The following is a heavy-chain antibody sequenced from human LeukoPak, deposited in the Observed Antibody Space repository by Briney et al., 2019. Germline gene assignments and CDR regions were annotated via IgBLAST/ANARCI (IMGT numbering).Heavy chain of an antibody. CDR1: GGSISGTYY. V-gene: IGHV4-59*08. D-gene: IGHD3-22*01. CDR3: ARQFSGYYDSSGYEDDY. Sequence: SETLSLTCTVSGGSISGTYYWSWIRQPPGKGLEWIGYIYYTGTTDSNPSLKSRVTISLDTSKNQFSLNLSSVTAADTAVYYCARQFSGYYDSSGYEDDYWGQGTLVTVSS. J-gene: IGHJ4*02. CDR2: IYYTGTT.